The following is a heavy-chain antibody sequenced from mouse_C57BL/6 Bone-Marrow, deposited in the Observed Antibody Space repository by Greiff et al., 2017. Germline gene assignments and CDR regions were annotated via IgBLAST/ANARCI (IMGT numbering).Heavy chain of an antibody. J-gene: IGHJ4*01. CDR2: IDPSDSYT. CDR1: GYTFTSYW. D-gene: IGHD2-2*01. Sequence: QVQLQQPGAELVMPGASVKLSCTASGYTFTSYWMHWVKQRPGQGLEWIGEIDPSDSYTNYNQKFKGKSTLTVDKSSSTAYMPLSSLTSEDSAVYYCARSVYGYPYAMDYWGQGTSVTVSS. CDR3: ARSVYGYPYAMDY. V-gene: IGHV1-69*01.